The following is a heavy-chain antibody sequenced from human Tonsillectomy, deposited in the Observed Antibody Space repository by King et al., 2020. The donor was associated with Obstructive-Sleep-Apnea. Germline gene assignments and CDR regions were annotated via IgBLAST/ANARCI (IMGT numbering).Heavy chain of an antibody. CDR2: IYYSGST. CDR3: ARSRVEGSGSYDPCFDY. Sequence: QLQESGPGLVKPSQTLSLTCTVSGGSISSGGYYWSWIRQHPGKGLEWIGYIYYSGSTYYNPSLKSRVTISVDTSKNQFSLKLSSVTAADTAVYYCARSRVEGSGSYDPCFDYWGQGTLVTVSS. V-gene: IGHV4-31*03. J-gene: IGHJ4*02. CDR1: GGSISSGGYY. D-gene: IGHD3-10*01.